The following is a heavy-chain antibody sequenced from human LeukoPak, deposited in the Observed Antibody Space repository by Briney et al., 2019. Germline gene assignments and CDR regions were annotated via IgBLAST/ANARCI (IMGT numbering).Heavy chain of an antibody. D-gene: IGHD5-18*01. CDR2: ISSNGGST. CDR3: ARAGGSYGTLAGRTDY. Sequence: GGSLRLSCAASGFTFSSYAMHWVRQAPGKGLEYVSAISSNGGSTYYANSVKGRFTISRDNSKNTLYLQMGSLRAEDIAVYYCARAGGSYGTLAGRTDYWGQGTLVTVSS. J-gene: IGHJ4*02. V-gene: IGHV3-64*01. CDR1: GFTFSSYA.